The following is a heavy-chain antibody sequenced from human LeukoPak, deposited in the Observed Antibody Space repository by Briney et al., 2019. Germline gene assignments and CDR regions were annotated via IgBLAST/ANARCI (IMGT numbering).Heavy chain of an antibody. V-gene: IGHV5-51*01. J-gene: IGHJ4*02. CDR1: GYSFSSYW. CDR2: IYPDDSDI. D-gene: IGHD1-26*01. CDR3: ARLSGSYVDY. Sequence: GESLKISCKGSGYSFSSYWIAWVRQMPGKGLEWMGIIYPDDSDIRYSPSFQGQVTISADKSISTAYLQWNSLKASDTAMYYCARLSGSYVDYWGQGTLVTVSS.